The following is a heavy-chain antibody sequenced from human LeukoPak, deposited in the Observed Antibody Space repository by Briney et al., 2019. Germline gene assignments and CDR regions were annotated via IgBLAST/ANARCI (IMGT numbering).Heavy chain of an antibody. D-gene: IGHD4-23*01. CDR3: ARERVGGNYADY. J-gene: IGHJ4*02. V-gene: IGHV4-59*01. CDR2: IFYSGST. Sequence: SETLSLTCTVSGGSISPYYWSWVRQSPGKGLEWIAYIFYSGSTNYNPSLKSRVTISLDTSKRQFSLRLSSVTAADTAVYYCARERVGGNYADYWGQGILVTVSS. CDR1: GGSISPYY.